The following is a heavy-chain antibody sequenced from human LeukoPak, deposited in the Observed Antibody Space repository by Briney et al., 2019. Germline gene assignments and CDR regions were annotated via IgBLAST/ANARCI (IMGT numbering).Heavy chain of an antibody. Sequence: GGSLRLSCAASGLTSSNNALSRVCRAPGKGQHSVSVISGGGDSTYYADSVKGRFTISRDNFKNKVFLQMNSLRGEDTAVYFCAKGHSDFGTGFDQWGQGTLVTVSS. CDR2: ISGGGDST. CDR1: GLTSSNNA. D-gene: IGHD4-17*01. J-gene: IGHJ4*02. CDR3: AKGHSDFGTGFDQ. V-gene: IGHV3-23*01.